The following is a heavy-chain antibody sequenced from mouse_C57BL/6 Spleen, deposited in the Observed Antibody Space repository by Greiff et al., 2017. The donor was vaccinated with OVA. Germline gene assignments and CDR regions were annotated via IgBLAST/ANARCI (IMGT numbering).Heavy chain of an antibody. CDR2: INPNNGGT. CDR3: ARDAVVDLRAMDY. Sequence: EVKLQQSGPELVKPGASVKMSCKASGYTFTDYNMHWVKQSHGKSLEWIGYINPNNGGTSYNQKFKGKATLTVNKSSSTAYMELRSLTSEDSAVYYCARDAVVDLRAMDYWGQGTSVTVSS. D-gene: IGHD1-1*01. CDR1: GYTFTDYN. J-gene: IGHJ4*01. V-gene: IGHV1-22*01.